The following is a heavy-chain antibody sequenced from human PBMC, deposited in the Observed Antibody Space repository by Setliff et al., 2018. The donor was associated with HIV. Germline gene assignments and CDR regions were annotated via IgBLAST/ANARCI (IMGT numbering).Heavy chain of an antibody. Sequence: SVKVSCKASGETFSSYAINWVRQAPGRGLEWMGVIIPIFATPNYAQTFQGRLTITADQSTTTAYMKLSGLTSKDTAVYFCAHMATQWDGFDIWGQGTMVTVS. CDR1: GETFSSYA. CDR2: IIPIFATP. V-gene: IGHV1-69*13. D-gene: IGHD2-8*01. J-gene: IGHJ3*02. CDR3: AHMATQWDGFDI.